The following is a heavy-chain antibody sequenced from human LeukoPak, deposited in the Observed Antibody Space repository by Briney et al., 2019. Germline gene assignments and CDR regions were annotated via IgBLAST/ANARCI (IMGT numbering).Heavy chain of an antibody. D-gene: IGHD3-10*01. CDR2: IYYSGST. Sequence: PSETLSLTCTVSGGSISSYYWSWIRQPPGKGLEWIGYIYYSGSTNYNPSLKSRVTISADTSKNQFSLKLSSVTAADTAVYYCARDGEYYGSGSYNAVRYYYYMDVWGKGTTVTVSS. J-gene: IGHJ6*03. CDR3: ARDGEYYGSGSYNAVRYYYYMDV. CDR1: GGSISSYY. V-gene: IGHV4-59*01.